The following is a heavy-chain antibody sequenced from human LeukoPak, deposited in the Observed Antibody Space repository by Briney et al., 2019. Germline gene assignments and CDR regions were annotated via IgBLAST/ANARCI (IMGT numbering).Heavy chain of an antibody. Sequence: GGSLRLSCAASGFTFSSYWMHWVRQAPGKGLVWVSRINSDGSSTSYADSVKGRFTISRDNAKNTLYLQMNSLRAEDTAVYYCARAARYGYGDYWGQGTLVTVSS. CDR2: INSDGSST. CDR1: GFTFSSYW. D-gene: IGHD5-18*01. V-gene: IGHV3-74*01. CDR3: ARAARYGYGDY. J-gene: IGHJ4*02.